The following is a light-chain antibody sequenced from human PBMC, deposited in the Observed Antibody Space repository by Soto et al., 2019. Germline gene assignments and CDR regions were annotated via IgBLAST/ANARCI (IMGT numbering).Light chain of an antibody. V-gene: IGKV1-5*01. Sequence: DIQMTQSPSTLSASLGDRVTISFRASQGIRNDLAWYQQKPGKAPKVLIYDVSSLESGVPSRFSGSGSGTEFTLTISSLQPDDLATYYCQQYNSLWTFGQGTKVDIK. J-gene: IGKJ1*01. CDR2: DVS. CDR1: QGIRND. CDR3: QQYNSLWT.